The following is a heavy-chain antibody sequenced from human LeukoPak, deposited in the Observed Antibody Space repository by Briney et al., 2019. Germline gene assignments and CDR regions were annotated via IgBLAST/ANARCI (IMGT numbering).Heavy chain of an antibody. CDR2: INHSGST. J-gene: IGHJ4*02. D-gene: IGHD5-18*01. CDR1: GGSISGHY. Sequence: SETLSLTCAVYGGSISGHYWSWIRQPPGKGLEWIGEINHSGSTNYNPSLNSRVTISADTSKNQFSLKLSSVTAADTAVYYCARASVDTAMVFDYWGQGTLVTVSS. V-gene: IGHV4-34*01. CDR3: ARASVDTAMVFDY.